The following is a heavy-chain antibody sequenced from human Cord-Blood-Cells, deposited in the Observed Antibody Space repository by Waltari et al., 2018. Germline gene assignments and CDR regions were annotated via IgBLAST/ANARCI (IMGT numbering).Heavy chain of an antibody. CDR2: ISSSDSTI. CDR1: GFTFSSYE. J-gene: IGHJ4*02. CDR3: ARSRHSSSWYFDY. D-gene: IGHD6-13*01. V-gene: IGHV3-48*03. Sequence: EVQLVESGGGLVQPGGSLRLSCAASGFTFSSYEMHWVRQAPGKGLDWVSYISSSDSTIYYADSVKGRFTISRDNAKNSLYLQMNSLRAEDTAVYYCARSRHSSSWYFDYWGQGTLVTVSS.